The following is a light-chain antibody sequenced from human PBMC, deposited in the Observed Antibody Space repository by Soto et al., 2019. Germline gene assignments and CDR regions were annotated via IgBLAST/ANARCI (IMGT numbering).Light chain of an antibody. Sequence: QSVLTQPPSVSGAPGQRVTISCTGSSSNIGAGYDVHWYQQLPGTAPKLLIYANSNRPSGVPDRFSGSKSGTSASLAITGLQAEHEADYYCQSYDSSLSGYVVFGGGTKLTVL. J-gene: IGLJ2*01. V-gene: IGLV1-40*01. CDR1: SSNIGAGYD. CDR2: ANS. CDR3: QSYDSSLSGYVV.